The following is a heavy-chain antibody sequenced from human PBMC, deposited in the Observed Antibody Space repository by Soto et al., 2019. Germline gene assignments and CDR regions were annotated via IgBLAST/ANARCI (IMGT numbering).Heavy chain of an antibody. CDR1: GFTFSSYA. CDR3: AKDLYSGYLCFQH. V-gene: IGHV3-23*01. Sequence: EVQLLESGGGLVQPGGSLRLSCAASGFTFSSYAMSWVRQAPGKGLEWVSAISGSGGSTYYADSVKGRFTISRDNSKNTLYLQMNSLRAEDTAVYYCAKDLYSGYLCFQHWGQCTLVTVSS. J-gene: IGHJ1*01. D-gene: IGHD5-12*01. CDR2: ISGSGGST.